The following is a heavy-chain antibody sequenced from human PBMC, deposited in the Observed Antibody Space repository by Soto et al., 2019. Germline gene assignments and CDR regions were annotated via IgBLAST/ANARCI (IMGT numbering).Heavy chain of an antibody. D-gene: IGHD6-19*01. CDR2: VNDVADTT. CDR3: ARDFSGGAGAYDI. J-gene: IGHJ3*02. Sequence: EVQLLESGGGLVQPGGSLRLSCAASGFSFSTHAMNWVRQAPGKGLEWVSIVNDVADTTYYAESVKGRFTISRDNSKKILYLQMDSVRGEDTAVYYCARDFSGGAGAYDIWGQGTAVTVSS. CDR1: GFSFSTHA. V-gene: IGHV3-23*01.